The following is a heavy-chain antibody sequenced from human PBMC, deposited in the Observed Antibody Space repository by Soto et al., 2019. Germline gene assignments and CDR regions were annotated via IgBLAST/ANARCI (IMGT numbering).Heavy chain of an antibody. Sequence: SETLSLTCAVYGGSLSGYYWSWIRQPPGKGLEWIGEINHSGSTNYNPSLKSRVTISVDTSKNQFSLKLSTVTAADTAVYYCARGIRFLEWLSKMASNWFDPWGQGTLVTVSS. CDR3: ARGIRFLEWLSKMASNWFDP. CDR1: GGSLSGYY. CDR2: INHSGST. J-gene: IGHJ5*02. D-gene: IGHD3-3*01. V-gene: IGHV4-34*01.